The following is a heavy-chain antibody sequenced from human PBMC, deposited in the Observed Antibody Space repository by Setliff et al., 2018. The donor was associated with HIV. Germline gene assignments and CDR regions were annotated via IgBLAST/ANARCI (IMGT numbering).Heavy chain of an antibody. V-gene: IGHV1-2*02. Sequence: VSVKVSCKASGYTFIGYYMHWVRQAPGQGLEWMGWINTNSGGTNYAQKFQGRVTMTRDTSITTAYMELSRLRSDDTAVYYCARGGTYYYGSGNYHVSGHWGQGTLVTSPQ. D-gene: IGHD3-10*01. CDR2: INTNSGGT. J-gene: IGHJ4*02. CDR3: ARGGTYYYGSGNYHVSGH. CDR1: GYTFIGYY.